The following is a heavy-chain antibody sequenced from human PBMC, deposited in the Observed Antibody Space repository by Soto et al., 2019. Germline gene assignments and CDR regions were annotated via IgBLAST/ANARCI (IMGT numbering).Heavy chain of an antibody. CDR1: EGTIINVDYY. D-gene: IGHD7-27*01. CDR3: ARALTEFDY. J-gene: IGHJ4*02. V-gene: IGHV4-30-4*01. CDR2: ISYSGST. Sequence: PSQTNSHTYTVSEGTIINVDYYWSWIRQPPGEGLEWIGFISYSGSTYYNPSLKNRLTISMDTSKNQFSLRSEDTAMYYCARALTEFDYWGPGTLVTVSS.